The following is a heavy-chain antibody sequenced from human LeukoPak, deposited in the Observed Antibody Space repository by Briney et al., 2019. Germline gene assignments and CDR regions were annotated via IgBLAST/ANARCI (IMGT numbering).Heavy chain of an antibody. CDR2: MYSGGNT. Sequence: GGSLRLSCAASGFTFSSYAMSWVRQAPGKGLEWVSVMYSGGNTYYADSVKGRFTISRDNSKNMLHLQMNSLRAEDTAVYYCARDLEYYDFWSGYYYGMDVWGQGTTVTVSS. CDR1: GFTFSSYA. J-gene: IGHJ6*02. V-gene: IGHV3-66*02. CDR3: ARDLEYYDFWSGYYYGMDV. D-gene: IGHD3-3*01.